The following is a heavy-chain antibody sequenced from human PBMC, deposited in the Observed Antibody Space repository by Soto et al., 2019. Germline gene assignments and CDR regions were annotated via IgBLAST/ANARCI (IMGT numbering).Heavy chain of an antibody. D-gene: IGHD6-13*01. CDR3: AKVLLSSSSWYYWGPDY. CDR2: ISYDGSNK. CDR1: GFTFSSYG. J-gene: IGHJ4*02. V-gene: IGHV3-30*18. Sequence: PGGSLRLSCAASGFTFSSYGMHWVRQAPGKGLEWVAVISYDGSNKYYADSVKGRFTISRDNSKNTLYLQMNSLRAEDTAVYYCAKVLLSSSSWYYWGPDYWGQGTLVTVSS.